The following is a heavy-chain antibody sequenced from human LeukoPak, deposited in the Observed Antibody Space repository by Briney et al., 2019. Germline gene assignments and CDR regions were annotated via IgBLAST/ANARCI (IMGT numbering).Heavy chain of an antibody. V-gene: IGHV4-31*03. CDR2: IYYSGST. J-gene: IGHJ4*02. CDR3: ARDMRHYYGSGSYIYFDY. CDR1: GGSISSGGYY. D-gene: IGHD3-10*01. Sequence: SETLSLTCTVSGGSISSGGYYWSWIRQHSGKGLEWIGYIYYSGSTYYNPSLKSRVTISVDTSKNQFSLKLSSVTAADTAVYYCARDMRHYYGSGSYIYFDYWGQGTLVTVSS.